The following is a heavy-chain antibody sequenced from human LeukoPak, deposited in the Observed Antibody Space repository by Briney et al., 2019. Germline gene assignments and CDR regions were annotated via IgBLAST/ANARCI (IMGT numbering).Heavy chain of an antibody. J-gene: IGHJ4*02. D-gene: IGHD1-26*01. CDR1: GFIFSSYS. V-gene: IGHV3-21*01. CDR3: ARENSEAFDY. Sequence: PGGSLRLSCAASGFIFSSYSMNWVRQAPGKGLEWVSSIGSRSSSIYYADSVKGRFTISRDNAKNSLYLQMNSLRADDTAVYYCARENSEAFDYWGQGTLVTVSS. CDR2: IGSRSSSI.